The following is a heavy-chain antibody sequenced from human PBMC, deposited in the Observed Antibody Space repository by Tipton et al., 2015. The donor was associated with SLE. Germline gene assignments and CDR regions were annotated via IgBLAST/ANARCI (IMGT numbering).Heavy chain of an antibody. Sequence: LRLSCAASGFTFSSYSMNWVRQAPGKGLEWIGEINHSGSTNYNPSLKSRVTISVDTSKNQFSLKLSSVTAADTAVYYCARPRGYDSTHFRYWGQGTLVTVSS. V-gene: IGHV4-34*01. CDR1: GFTFSSYS. CDR2: INHSGST. CDR3: ARPRGYDSTHFRY. J-gene: IGHJ4*02. D-gene: IGHD3-22*01.